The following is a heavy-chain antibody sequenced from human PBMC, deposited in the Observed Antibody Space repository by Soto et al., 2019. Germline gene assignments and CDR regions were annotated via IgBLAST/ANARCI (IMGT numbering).Heavy chain of an antibody. V-gene: IGHV4-59*01. Sequence: SETLSLTCTVSGGSISSYYWSWIRQPPGKGLEWIGYIYYSGSTNYNPSLKSRVTISVDTSKNQFSLKLSSVTAADTAVYYCASLGRYYYDSSGYYFDYWGQGTQVTVSS. J-gene: IGHJ4*02. D-gene: IGHD3-22*01. CDR3: ASLGRYYYDSSGYYFDY. CDR1: GGSISSYY. CDR2: IYYSGST.